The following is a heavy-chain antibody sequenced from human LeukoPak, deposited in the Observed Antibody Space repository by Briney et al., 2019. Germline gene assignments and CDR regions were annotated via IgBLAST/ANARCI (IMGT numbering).Heavy chain of an antibody. CDR1: GFTSGFMFSNYN. J-gene: IGHJ3*02. D-gene: IGHD3-10*01. CDR2: IRSSGTI. Sequence: GGSLRLSCAASGFTSGFMFSNYNMNWVRQAPGKGLEWVSYIRSSGTIYYADSVKGRFTISRDNAKNTLYLQMNSLRAEDTAMYYCARVSGSRNYYFGAFDIWGQGTMVTVSS. CDR3: ARVSGSRNYYFGAFDI. V-gene: IGHV3-48*04.